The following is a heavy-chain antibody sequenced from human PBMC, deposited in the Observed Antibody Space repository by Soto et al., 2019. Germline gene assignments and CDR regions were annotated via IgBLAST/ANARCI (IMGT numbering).Heavy chain of an antibody. D-gene: IGHD6-19*01. CDR1: GGTFSSYA. J-gene: IGHJ5*02. Sequence: VASVKVSCKASGGTFSSYAISWVRQAPGQGLEWMGGIIPIFGTANYAQKFQGRVTITADESTSTAYMELSSLRSEDTAVYYCARAPRLEGKPVKNWFDPWGQGTLVTVSS. CDR2: IIPIFGTA. CDR3: ARAPRLEGKPVKNWFDP. V-gene: IGHV1-69*13.